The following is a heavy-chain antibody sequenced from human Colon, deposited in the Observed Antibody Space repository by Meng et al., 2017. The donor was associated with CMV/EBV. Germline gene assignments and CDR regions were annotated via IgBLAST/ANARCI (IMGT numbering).Heavy chain of an antibody. J-gene: IGHJ4*02. CDR3: ARGCVTPCGGLSV. CDR2: ISSSSSTI. Sequence: GESLKISCAASGFTFSSYSMNWVRQAPGKGLEWVSYISSSSSTIYYADSVKGRFTISRDNAKNSLYLQMNSLRAEDTAVYYCARGCVTPCGGLSVWGQGTLVTVSS. D-gene: IGHD3/OR15-3a*01. CDR1: GFTFSSYS. V-gene: IGHV3-48*04.